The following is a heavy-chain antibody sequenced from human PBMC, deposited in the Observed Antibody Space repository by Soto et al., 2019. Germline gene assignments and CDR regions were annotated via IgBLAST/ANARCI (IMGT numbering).Heavy chain of an antibody. J-gene: IGHJ4*02. CDR1: GYTFTSYA. CDR3: ARDLLRYFDWSIGY. D-gene: IGHD3-9*01. V-gene: IGHV1-3*01. Sequence: GASVKVSCKASGYTFTSYAMHWVRQAPGQKLEWMGWINAGNGNTKYSQKFQGRVTITRDTSASTAYMELSSLRSEDTAVYYCARDLLRYFDWSIGYWGQGTLVTVSS. CDR2: INAGNGNT.